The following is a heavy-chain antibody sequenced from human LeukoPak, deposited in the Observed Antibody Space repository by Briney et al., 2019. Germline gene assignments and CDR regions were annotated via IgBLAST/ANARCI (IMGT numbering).Heavy chain of an antibody. CDR3: ARDRYTYYDYVWGSWTL. D-gene: IGHD3-16*01. CDR2: IIPILGIA. V-gene: IGHV1-69*16. CDR1: GGTFSSYT. Sequence: SVKVSCKASGGTFSSYTISWVRQAPGQGLEWMGRIIPILGIANYAQKFQGRVTITTDESTSTAYMELSSLRSEDTAVYYCARDRYTYYDYVWGSWTLWGQGTLVTVSS. J-gene: IGHJ4*02.